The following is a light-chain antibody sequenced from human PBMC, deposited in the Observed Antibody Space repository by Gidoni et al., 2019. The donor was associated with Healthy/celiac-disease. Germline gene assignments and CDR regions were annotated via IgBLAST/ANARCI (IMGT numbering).Light chain of an antibody. Sequence: QSALTQPASVSGSPGQSITISCTGTSSDGGSYNLVSWYQQHPGKAPKLMIYEGSKRPSGVSNRFSGSKSGNTASLTISGLQAEDEADYYCCSYAGSMGVFGGGTKLTVL. CDR2: EGS. CDR3: CSYAGSMGV. CDR1: SSDGGSYNL. J-gene: IGLJ2*01. V-gene: IGLV2-23*01.